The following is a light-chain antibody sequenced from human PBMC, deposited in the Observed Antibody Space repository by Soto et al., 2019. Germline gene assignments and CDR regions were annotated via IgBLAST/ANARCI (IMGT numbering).Light chain of an antibody. CDR3: QQYASSPWT. J-gene: IGKJ1*01. CDR2: GAS. CDR1: ETVRTGS. Sequence: EIVLTQSPATLCFSPGEIATLSCRASETVRTGSLAWYQQKPGQAPRLLIFGASVRATDIPDRFSGSGSGTDFTLTITRLAPEDFAVYHCQQYASSPWTFGQGTKLEIK. V-gene: IGKV3-20*01.